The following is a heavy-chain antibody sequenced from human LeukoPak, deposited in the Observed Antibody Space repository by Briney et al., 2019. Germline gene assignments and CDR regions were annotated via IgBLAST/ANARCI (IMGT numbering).Heavy chain of an antibody. CDR3: AKDRAYSFDY. CDR1: GFAFSTYA. D-gene: IGHD3-16*01. Sequence: PGGSLRLSCAASGFAFSTYAMSWVRQAPGKGLEWVSAISGNGVKTYYTDSVKGRFTFFRDNSKNTLYLQTNSLRADDTAVYYCAKDRAYSFDYWGQGTLVTVSS. J-gene: IGHJ4*02. V-gene: IGHV3-23*01. CDR2: ISGNGVKT.